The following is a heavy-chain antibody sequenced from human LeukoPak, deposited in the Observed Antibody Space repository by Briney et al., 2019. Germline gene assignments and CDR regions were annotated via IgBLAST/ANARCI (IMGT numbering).Heavy chain of an antibody. CDR2: IRYDGSNK. Sequence: GGSLRLSCAASGFTFSSYGMHWVRQAPGTGLVWVAFIRYDGSNKYYAYSVKGRFTISRDNSKNTLYLQMNSLRAEDTAVYYCAKANTVTTFDYWGQGTLVTVSS. CDR1: GFTFSSYG. V-gene: IGHV3-30*02. CDR3: AKANTVTTFDY. D-gene: IGHD4-17*01. J-gene: IGHJ4*02.